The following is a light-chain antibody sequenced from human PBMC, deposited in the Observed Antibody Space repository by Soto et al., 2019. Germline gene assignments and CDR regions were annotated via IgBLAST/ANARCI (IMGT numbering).Light chain of an antibody. CDR3: MQALQPPGT. CDR1: QSLLHSNGYNY. Sequence: DIVMTQSPLSLPVTPGEPASISCRSSQSLLHSNGYNYLDWDLQKPGQSPQLLNYLGSNRASGVPDRFSGSGSGTDFTLKISRVEAEDVGVYYCMQALQPPGTFGQGTRLEI. CDR2: LGS. J-gene: IGKJ5*01. V-gene: IGKV2-28*01.